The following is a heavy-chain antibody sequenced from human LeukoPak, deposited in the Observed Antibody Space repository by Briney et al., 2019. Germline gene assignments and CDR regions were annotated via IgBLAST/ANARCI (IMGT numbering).Heavy chain of an antibody. Sequence: GGSLTLSCGASGFTLSSYSMIWVRQAPGKGLEWVSSISSSSSYIYYADSVKGRFTISRDNAKNSLYLQMNSLRAEDTAVYYCARPTPDFWSGIQYWGQGTLVTVSS. J-gene: IGHJ4*02. CDR3: ARPTPDFWSGIQY. CDR1: GFTLSSYS. CDR2: ISSSSSYI. V-gene: IGHV3-21*01. D-gene: IGHD3-3*01.